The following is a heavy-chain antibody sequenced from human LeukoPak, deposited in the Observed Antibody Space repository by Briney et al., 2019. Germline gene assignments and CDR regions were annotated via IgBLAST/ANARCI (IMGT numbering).Heavy chain of an antibody. CDR1: GFTFSNAW. CDR3: ARLGRMVRGVKPYMDV. V-gene: IGHV4-34*01. Sequence: GSLRLSCAASGFTFSNAWMSWVRQAPGKGLEWIGEINHSGSTNYNPSLKSRVTISVDTSKNQFSLKLSSVTAADTAVYYCARLGRMVRGVKPYMDVWGKGTTVTVSS. J-gene: IGHJ6*03. CDR2: INHSGST. D-gene: IGHD3-10*01.